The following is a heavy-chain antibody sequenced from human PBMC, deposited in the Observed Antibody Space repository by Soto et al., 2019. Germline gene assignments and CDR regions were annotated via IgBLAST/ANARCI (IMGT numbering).Heavy chain of an antibody. V-gene: IGHV4-39*01. J-gene: IGHJ2*01. CDR2: IYYSGST. D-gene: IGHD6-13*01. CDR1: GGSISSSSYY. Sequence: QLQLQESGPGLVKPSETLSLTCTVSGGSISSSSYYWGWIRQPPGKGLEWIGSIYYSGSTYYNPSLKSRVTISVDTSKNQFSLKLSSVTAADTAVYYCAGPLIAAAGLWYFDLWGRGTLVTVSS. CDR3: AGPLIAAAGLWYFDL.